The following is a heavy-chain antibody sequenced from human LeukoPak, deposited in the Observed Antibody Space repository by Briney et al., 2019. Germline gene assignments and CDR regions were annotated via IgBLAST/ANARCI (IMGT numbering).Heavy chain of an antibody. D-gene: IGHD3-16*01. CDR2: IKHDGSEK. V-gene: IGHV3-7*01. Sequence: PGGSLRLSCVVSGFNFSNYWMNWVRQAPGKGPEWVANIKHDGSEKYYVDSVKGRFSISRDNAKKSLYLQINSLRAEDTAVYYCARALSHCLDYWGQGTLVTVSS. J-gene: IGHJ4*02. CDR1: GFNFSNYW. CDR3: ARALSHCLDY.